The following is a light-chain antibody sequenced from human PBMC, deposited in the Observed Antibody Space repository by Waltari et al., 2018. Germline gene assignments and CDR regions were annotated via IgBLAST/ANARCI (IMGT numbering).Light chain of an antibody. V-gene: IGLV4-69*01. CDR3: ETGGHGTWV. CDR2: VNSDGSH. J-gene: IGLJ3*02. Sequence: QLVLTQSPSASASLGASVKLTCTLSSGHSSNIIAWLQQQPGKGPRYLMQVNSDGSHRKGDAIPARFSGSSSGAERYLTIASLQSEDEADYYCETGGHGTWVFGGGTKLTVL. CDR1: SGHSSNI.